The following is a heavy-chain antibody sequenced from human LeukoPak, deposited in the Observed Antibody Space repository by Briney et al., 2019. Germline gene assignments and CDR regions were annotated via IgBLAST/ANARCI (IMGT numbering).Heavy chain of an antibody. CDR3: ASLSLGHY. CDR2: IYSGGSI. CDR1: GFTVSNNY. D-gene: IGHD6-6*01. J-gene: IGHJ4*02. V-gene: IGHV3-53*01. Sequence: PGGSLRLSCAASGFTVSNNYMSWVRQAPGKGLEWVSVIYSGGSIYYADSVKGRFTISRDTSKNTLSLQMNSLRAEDTAVYYCASLSLGHYWGQGTLVTVSS.